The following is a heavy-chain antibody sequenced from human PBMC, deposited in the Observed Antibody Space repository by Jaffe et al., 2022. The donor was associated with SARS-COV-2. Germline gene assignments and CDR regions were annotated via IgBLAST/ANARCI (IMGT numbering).Heavy chain of an antibody. CDR1: GGSISSYY. D-gene: IGHD6-13*01. Sequence: QVQLQESGPGLVKPSETLSLTCTVSGGSISSYYWSWIRQPPGKGLEWIGCIYYTGATKYSPSLKSRATMSVDTSKNQFSLKMNSVTTADTAVYYCARDLGYDQQLVLGFWGQGILVTVSS. CDR2: IYYTGAT. CDR3: ARDLGYDQQLVLGF. V-gene: IGHV4-59*01. J-gene: IGHJ4*02.